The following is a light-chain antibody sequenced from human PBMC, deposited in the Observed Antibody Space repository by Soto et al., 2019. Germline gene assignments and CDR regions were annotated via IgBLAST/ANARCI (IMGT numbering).Light chain of an antibody. CDR1: NSNIGSDT. J-gene: IGLJ1*01. CDR2: SDN. CDR3: ATWDDSLNGYV. V-gene: IGLV1-44*01. Sequence: QSVLTQPPSASGTPGQRVTISCSGSNSNIGSDTVNWYQQLPGTAPKLLIYSDNQRPSGVPDRFSGSKSGTSASLAISGLQSGDEADYYCATWDDSLNGYVFGTGTKSPS.